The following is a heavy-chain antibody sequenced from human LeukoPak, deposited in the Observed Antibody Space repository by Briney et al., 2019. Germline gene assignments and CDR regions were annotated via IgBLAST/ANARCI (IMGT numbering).Heavy chain of an antibody. Sequence: GGSLRLSCAASGFTFSSYWVSWVRQAPGNGLEWVANIRQDGSEKYYVDSVKGRFTISRDNAKNLLYLQMNSLRVEDTAVYYCARNFLGRDSSSWYWGQGTLVTVSS. J-gene: IGHJ4*02. CDR1: GFTFSSYW. CDR2: IRQDGSEK. V-gene: IGHV3-7*01. D-gene: IGHD6-13*01. CDR3: ARNFLGRDSSSWY.